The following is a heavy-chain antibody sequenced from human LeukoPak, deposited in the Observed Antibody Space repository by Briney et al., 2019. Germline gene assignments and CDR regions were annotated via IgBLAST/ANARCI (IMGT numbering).Heavy chain of an antibody. CDR2: ISSSSSYT. V-gene: IGHV3-11*05. CDR1: GFTFSDYY. Sequence: GGSLRLSCAASGFTFSDYYMSWIRQAPGKGLEWVSYISSSSSYTNYADSVKGRFTISRDNAKNSLYLQMNSLRAVDTAVYYCARDYYGSGSYFEVPYNWFDPWGQGALVTVSS. D-gene: IGHD3-10*01. J-gene: IGHJ5*02. CDR3: ARDYYGSGSYFEVPYNWFDP.